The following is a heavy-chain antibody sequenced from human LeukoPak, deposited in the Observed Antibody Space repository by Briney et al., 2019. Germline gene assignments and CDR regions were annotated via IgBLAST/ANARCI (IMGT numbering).Heavy chain of an antibody. D-gene: IGHD3-22*01. V-gene: IGHV1-46*01. CDR1: GYTFTSYY. CDR3: AKGGYDSSGYYFGVFVSRYFDY. Sequence: ASVKVSCKASGYTFTSYYMHWVRQAPGQGLEWMGIINPSGGSTSYAQKFQGRVTMTRDTSTSTVYMELSSLRSEDTAVYYCAKGGYDSSGYYFGVFVSRYFDYWGQGTLVTVSS. J-gene: IGHJ4*02. CDR2: INPSGGST.